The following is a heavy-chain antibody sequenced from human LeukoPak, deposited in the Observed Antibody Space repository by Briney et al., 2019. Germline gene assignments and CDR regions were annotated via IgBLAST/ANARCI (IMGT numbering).Heavy chain of an antibody. CDR3: ARPSGSYITYYFDY. CDR1: GGSISSSSYY. V-gene: IGHV4-39*01. D-gene: IGHD1-26*01. J-gene: IGHJ4*02. Sequence: SETLSLTCTVSGGSISSSSYYWGWIRQPPGKGLEWIGSIYYSGSTYYNPSLKSRVTISVDTSKNQFSLNLSSVTAADTAVYYCARPSGSYITYYFDYWGQGTLVTVSS. CDR2: IYYSGST.